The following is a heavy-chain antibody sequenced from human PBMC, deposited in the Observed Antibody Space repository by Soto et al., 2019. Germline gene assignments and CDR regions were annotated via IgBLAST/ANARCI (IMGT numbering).Heavy chain of an antibody. CDR2: INPSSGAK. CDR1: GYTFTDYY. J-gene: IGHJ4*02. D-gene: IGHD6-19*01. Sequence: QVQLVQSGAEVKKPGASVKVSCKASGYTFTDYYMHWVRQAPGKGLEWMGWINPSSGAKSYAQNLQGRVTMTRDTSISTFYMELSRLSSDDTAIYYCTRASAVAGGSSNSLPNDFWGQGTLVTVSS. CDR3: TRASAVAGGSSNSLPNDF. V-gene: IGHV1-2*02.